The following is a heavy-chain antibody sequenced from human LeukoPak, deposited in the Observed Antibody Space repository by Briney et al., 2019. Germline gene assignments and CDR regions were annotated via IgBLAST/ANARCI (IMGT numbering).Heavy chain of an antibody. V-gene: IGHV4-31*03. D-gene: IGHD6-13*01. CDR3: ARGAAAGTYFDY. Sequence: PSETLSLTCTVSGGSISSGGYYCSWIRQHPGKGLEWIGYIYYSGSTYYNPSLKSRVTISVDTSKNQFSLKLSSVTAADTAVYYCARGAAAGTYFDYWGQGTLVTVSS. CDR1: GGSISSGGYY. J-gene: IGHJ4*02. CDR2: IYYSGST.